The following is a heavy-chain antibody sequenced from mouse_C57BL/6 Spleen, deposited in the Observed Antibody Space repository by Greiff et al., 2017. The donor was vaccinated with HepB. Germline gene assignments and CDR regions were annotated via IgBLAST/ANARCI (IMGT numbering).Heavy chain of an antibody. CDR3: TGPYDYDGGDWFAY. D-gene: IGHD2-4*01. CDR2: IRLKSDNYAT. V-gene: IGHV6-3*01. Sequence: EVKLMESGGGLVQPGGSMKLSCVASGFTFSNYWMNWVRQSPEKGLEWVAQIRLKSDNYATHYAESVKGRFTISRDDSKSSVYLQMNNLRAEDTGIYYCTGPYDYDGGDWFAYWGQGTLVTVSA. CDR1: GFTFSNYW. J-gene: IGHJ3*01.